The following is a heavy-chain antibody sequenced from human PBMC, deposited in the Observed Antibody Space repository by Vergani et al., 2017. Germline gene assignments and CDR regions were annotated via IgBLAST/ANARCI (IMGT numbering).Heavy chain of an antibody. CDR2: IKQDGSEK. CDR3: ARDFKQXLVLRYYYYYGMDV. CDR1: GFTFSSYW. D-gene: IGHD6-13*01. J-gene: IGHJ6*02. V-gene: IGHV3-7*01. Sequence: EVQLVESGGGLVQPGGSLRLSCAASGFTFSSYWMSWVRQAPGKGLEWVANIKQDGSEKYYVDSVKGRFTISRDNAKNSLYLQMNSLRAEDTAVYYCARDFKQXLVLRYYYYYGMDVWGQGTTVTVSS.